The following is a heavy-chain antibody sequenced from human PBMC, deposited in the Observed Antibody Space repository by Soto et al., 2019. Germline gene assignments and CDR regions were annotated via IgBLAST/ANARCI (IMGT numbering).Heavy chain of an antibody. CDR3: ASTMITMGGVIVIEY. D-gene: IGHD3-16*02. Sequence: KPSETMSLTCTVSGDSISSGDYYWSWIRQPPGKGLEWIGNIYYSGRTYYNPSLKSRGTISLDTSKTQFSLKLSSVTATDTAVYYCASTMITMGGVIVIEYWGQGTLVTVSS. CDR2: IYYSGRT. V-gene: IGHV4-30-4*01. J-gene: IGHJ4*02. CDR1: GDSISSGDYY.